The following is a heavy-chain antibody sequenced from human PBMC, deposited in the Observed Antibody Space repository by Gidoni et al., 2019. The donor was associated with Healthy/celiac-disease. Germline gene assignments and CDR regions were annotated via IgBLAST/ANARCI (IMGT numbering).Heavy chain of an antibody. D-gene: IGHD6-19*01. V-gene: IGHV3-21*01. Sequence: EVQLVESGGGLVKPGGSLRLSCAASGLTFSSYSMNWVRQAPGKGLEWVSSISSSSSYIYYADSVKGRFTISRDNAKNSLYLQMNSLRAEDTAVYYCARDRAFGYSSGWYPFDYWGQGTLVTVSS. J-gene: IGHJ4*02. CDR1: GLTFSSYS. CDR2: ISSSSSYI. CDR3: ARDRAFGYSSGWYPFDY.